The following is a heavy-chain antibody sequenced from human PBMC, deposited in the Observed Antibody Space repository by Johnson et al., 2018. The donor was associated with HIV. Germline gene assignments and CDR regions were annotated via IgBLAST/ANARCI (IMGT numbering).Heavy chain of an antibody. CDR3: AKGQVVVAATSAFDI. CDR2: IRYDGSNK. V-gene: IGHV3-30*02. D-gene: IGHD2-15*01. J-gene: IGHJ3*02. CDR1: GFTFSSYG. Sequence: VQLVESGGGVVQPGGSLRLSCAASGFTFSSYGMHWVRQAPGKGLEWVAFIRYDGSNKYYADSVKGRFPISRDNSKNTLYVQMNSLRGEDTAVYYCAKGQVVVAATSAFDIWGQGTMVTVSS.